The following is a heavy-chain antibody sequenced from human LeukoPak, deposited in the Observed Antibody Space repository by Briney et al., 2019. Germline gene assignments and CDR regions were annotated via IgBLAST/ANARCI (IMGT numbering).Heavy chain of an antibody. CDR3: TTYGSGRKFDY. J-gene: IGHJ4*02. CDR2: IESKTDGGTT. Sequence: GGSLRLSCAASGFTFSAYWMHWVRQVPGKGLEWVGRIESKTDGGTTDYAAPVKGRFTISRDDSTNTLYLQMNSLKSEDTAVYYCTTYGSGRKFDYWGQGILVTVSS. V-gene: IGHV3-15*04. D-gene: IGHD3-10*01. CDR1: GFTFSAYW.